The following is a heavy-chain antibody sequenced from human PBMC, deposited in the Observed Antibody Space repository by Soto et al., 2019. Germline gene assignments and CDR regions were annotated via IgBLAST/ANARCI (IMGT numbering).Heavy chain of an antibody. V-gene: IGHV5-51*01. Sequence: GESLKISCKGSGYIFTSYWIGWVRQMPGKGLEWMGIIYPGDSDTRYSPSFQGQVTISVDRSISTAYVQWSSLKASDTAMYYCEKYEYRDNGGHFDYWGQGTPVTVSS. D-gene: IGHD3-16*02. J-gene: IGHJ4*02. CDR3: EKYEYRDNGGHFDY. CDR2: IYPGDSDT. CDR1: GYIFTSYW.